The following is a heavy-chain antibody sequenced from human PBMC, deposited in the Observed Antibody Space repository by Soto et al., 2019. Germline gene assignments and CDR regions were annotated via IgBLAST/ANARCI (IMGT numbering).Heavy chain of an antibody. CDR3: ARGKSDLVGVVAGGGTVDY. J-gene: IGHJ4*02. CDR1: GFTFSRYS. CDR2: ISSSSRYI. Sequence: GGSLRLSCAASGFTFSRYSMNWVRQAPGQGLEWVSSISSSSRYIYYADSVKGRFTISRDNAKNSLYLQMNSLRAEDTAVYYCARGKSDLVGVVAGGGTVDYWGQGTLVTVSS. V-gene: IGHV3-21*01. D-gene: IGHD2-15*01.